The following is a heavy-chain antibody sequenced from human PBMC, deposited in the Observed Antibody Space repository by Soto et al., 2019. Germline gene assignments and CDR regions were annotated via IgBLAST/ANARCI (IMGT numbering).Heavy chain of an antibody. Sequence: PGGSLRLSCAASGFTFSSYSMNWVRQAPGKGLEWVSSISSSSSYIYYADSVKGRFTISRDNAKNSLYLQMNSLRAEDTTVYYCARGSIVVVPAEAEVYWYFDLWGRGTLVTVSS. J-gene: IGHJ2*01. D-gene: IGHD2-2*01. CDR3: ARGSIVVVPAEAEVYWYFDL. V-gene: IGHV3-21*01. CDR2: ISSSSSYI. CDR1: GFTFSSYS.